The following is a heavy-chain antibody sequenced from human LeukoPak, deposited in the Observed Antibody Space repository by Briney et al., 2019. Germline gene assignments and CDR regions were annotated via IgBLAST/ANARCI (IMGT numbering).Heavy chain of an antibody. J-gene: IGHJ5*02. CDR3: AKDPYYYGPRVDP. CDR1: GFTVSSNY. V-gene: IGHV3-23*01. Sequence: PGGSLRLSCAAPGFTVSSNYMSWVRQAPGKGLEWVSAISGSGGSTYYADSVKGRFTISRDNSKNTLYLQMNSLRAEDTAVYYCAKDPYYYGPRVDPWGQGTLVTVSS. CDR2: ISGSGGST. D-gene: IGHD3-10*01.